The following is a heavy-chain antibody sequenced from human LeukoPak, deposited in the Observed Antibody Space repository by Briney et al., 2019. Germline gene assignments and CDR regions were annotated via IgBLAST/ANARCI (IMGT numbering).Heavy chain of an antibody. J-gene: IGHJ4*02. V-gene: IGHV1-69*02. Sequence: SVSVSSTASGGTFTIYTISWVRQAPGQGREWMGRIIPILGIANYTQKFQGRVTITADKSTSTAYMELSSLRSEDTAVYYCASSPYYYDSSGYWSWGQGTLVTVSS. CDR2: IIPILGIA. CDR1: GGTFTIYT. CDR3: ASSPYYYDSSGYWS. D-gene: IGHD3-22*01.